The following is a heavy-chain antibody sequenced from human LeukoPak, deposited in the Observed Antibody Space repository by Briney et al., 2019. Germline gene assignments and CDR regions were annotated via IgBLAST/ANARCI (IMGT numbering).Heavy chain of an antibody. CDR1: GFTFSSYE. J-gene: IGHJ3*02. D-gene: IGHD6-6*01. V-gene: IGHV3-48*03. CDR3: ARLYSSSSGKAFVI. CDR2: ISSGRTI. Sequence: GGSLRLSCAASGFTFSSYEMNWVRQAPGQGLEWVSYISSGRTIYYADSVKGRFTISRDNAKNSLYLQMNSLRAEDTAVYYCARLYSSSSGKAFVIWGQSTRLTVSS.